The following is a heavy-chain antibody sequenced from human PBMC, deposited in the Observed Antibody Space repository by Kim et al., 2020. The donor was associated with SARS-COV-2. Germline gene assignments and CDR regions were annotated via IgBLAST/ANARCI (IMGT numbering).Heavy chain of an antibody. Sequence: GGSLRLSCAASGFTVSSNYMSWVRQAPGKGLEWVSVIYSGGSTYYADSVKGRFTISRDNSKNTLYLQMNSLRAEDTAVYYCACSSSGYYRYGMDVWGQGTTVTVSS. CDR2: IYSGGST. CDR1: GFTVSSNY. D-gene: IGHD3-22*01. J-gene: IGHJ6*02. CDR3: ACSSSGYYRYGMDV. V-gene: IGHV3-53*01.